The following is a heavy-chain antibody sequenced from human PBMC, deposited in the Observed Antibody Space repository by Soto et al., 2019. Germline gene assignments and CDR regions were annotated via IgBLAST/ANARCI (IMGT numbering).Heavy chain of an antibody. D-gene: IGHD2-2*01. CDR2: IWYDGSNK. Sequence: PGGSLRLSCAASGFTFSSYGMHWVRQAPGKGLEWVAVIWYDGSNKYYADSVKGRFTISRDNSKNTLYLQMNSLRAEDTAVYYCARGMGSREYQLPSHSFDYWGQGTLVTVSS. CDR3: ARGMGSREYQLPSHSFDY. V-gene: IGHV3-33*01. CDR1: GFTFSSYG. J-gene: IGHJ4*02.